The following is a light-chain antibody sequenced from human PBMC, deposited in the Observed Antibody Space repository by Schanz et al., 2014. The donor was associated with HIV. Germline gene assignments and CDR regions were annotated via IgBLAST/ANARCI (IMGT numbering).Light chain of an antibody. Sequence: QSALTQPASVSGSPGQSITISCTGTSSDVGTYDYVSWYQQHPGKAPKLMIYDVSYRPSGVSNRFSGSKSGNTASLTISGLQAEDEADYYCSSYTSSSTLEFGGGTKLTVL. V-gene: IGLV2-14*03. CDR3: SSYTSSSTLE. CDR1: SSDVGTYDY. CDR2: DVS. J-gene: IGLJ3*02.